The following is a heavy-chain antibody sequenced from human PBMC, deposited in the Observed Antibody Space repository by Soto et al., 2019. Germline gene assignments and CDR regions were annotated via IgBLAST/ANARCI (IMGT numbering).Heavy chain of an antibody. CDR2: INHRGST. V-gene: IGHV4-34*01. J-gene: IGHJ4*02. CDR1: GGSFSGYY. Sequence: QVQLQQWGAGLLKPSETLSLTCAVYGGSFSGYYWSWIRQPPGKGLEWIGEINHRGSTNYNPSLKSRVTISVDTSKNQFSLKLSSVTAADTAVYYCARDGGSIRAYDYWGQGTLVTVSS. CDR3: ARDGGSIRAYDY. D-gene: IGHD1-26*01.